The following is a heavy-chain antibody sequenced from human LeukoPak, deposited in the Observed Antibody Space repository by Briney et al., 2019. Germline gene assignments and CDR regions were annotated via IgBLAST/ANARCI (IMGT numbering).Heavy chain of an antibody. J-gene: IGHJ4*02. CDR1: GGSFSGYY. V-gene: IGHV4-4*07. CDR2: IYTSGST. CDR3: ARDGSGYYDTSGYRN. D-gene: IGHD3-22*01. Sequence: PSETLSLTCAVYGGSFSGYYWSWIRQPAGKGLEWIGRIYTSGSTNYNPSLKSRVTISLDTSKNQFSLKLSSVTAADTAVYYCARDGSGYYDTSGYRNWGQGTLVTVSS.